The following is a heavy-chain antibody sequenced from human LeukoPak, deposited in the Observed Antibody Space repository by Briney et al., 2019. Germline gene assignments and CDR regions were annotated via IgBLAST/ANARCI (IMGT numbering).Heavy chain of an antibody. CDR1: GFTFSGSA. D-gene: IGHD3-22*01. CDR3: TRHSEYYYDSSGYNY. V-gene: IGHV3-73*01. Sequence: GGSLRLSCAASGFTFSGSAMHWVRQASGRGLEWVGRIRSKAKSYATAYAASMKGRFTISRDDSKNTAYLQMNSLKTEDTAVYYCTRHSEYYYDSSGYNYWGQGTLVTVSS. CDR2: IRSKAKSYAT. J-gene: IGHJ4*02.